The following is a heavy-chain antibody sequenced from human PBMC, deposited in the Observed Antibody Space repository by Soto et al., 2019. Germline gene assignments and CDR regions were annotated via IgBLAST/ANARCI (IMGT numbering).Heavy chain of an antibody. CDR3: AKDNRIAVADYYYYGMDV. D-gene: IGHD6-19*01. J-gene: IGHJ6*04. CDR1: GFTFSSYG. CDR2: ISYDGSNK. Sequence: PGGSLRLSCAASGFTFSSYGMHWVRQAPGKGLEWVAVISYDGSNKYYADSVKGRFTISRDNSKNTLYLQMNSLRAEDTAVYYCAKDNRIAVADYYYYGMDVWGKGNTVTVSS. V-gene: IGHV3-30*18.